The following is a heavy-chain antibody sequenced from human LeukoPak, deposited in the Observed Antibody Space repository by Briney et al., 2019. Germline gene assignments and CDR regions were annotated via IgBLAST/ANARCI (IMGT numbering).Heavy chain of an antibody. D-gene: IGHD3-16*01. Sequence: GGSLRLSCAASGFTFTSYSMNWVRQAPGKGLEWVSTISGGGGSTYYADSVKGRFTISRDNAKNSLYLQMNSLRAEDTAVYYCARVDEGGYYYYGMDVWGQGTTVTVSS. J-gene: IGHJ6*02. CDR3: ARVDEGGYYYYGMDV. CDR2: ISGGGGST. V-gene: IGHV3-23*01. CDR1: GFTFTSYS.